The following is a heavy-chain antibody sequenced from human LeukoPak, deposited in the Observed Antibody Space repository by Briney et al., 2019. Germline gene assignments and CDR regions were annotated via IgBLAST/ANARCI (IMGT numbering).Heavy chain of an antibody. D-gene: IGHD6-13*01. CDR2: IIPNFGTA. CDR1: GGTFSSYA. CDR3: ARDAPDSIAAAGTEYYYYYYMDV. J-gene: IGHJ6*03. V-gene: IGHV1-69*06. Sequence: ASVKVSCKASGGTFSSYAISWVRQAPGQGLEWMGRIIPNFGTANYAQKFQGRVTITADKSTSTAYMELSSLRSEDTAVYYCARDAPDSIAAAGTEYYYYYYMDVWGKGTTVTVSS.